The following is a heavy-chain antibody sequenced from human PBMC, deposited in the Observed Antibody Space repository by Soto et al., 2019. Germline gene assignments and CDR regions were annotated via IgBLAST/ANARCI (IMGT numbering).Heavy chain of an antibody. CDR3: ARDFHPSGYNWNSYYYSYTAV. V-gene: IGHV1-69*08. CDR1: GGTFSSYT. J-gene: IGHJ6*03. D-gene: IGHD1-7*01. CDR2: IIPTLGIA. Sequence: QVQLVQSWAEVKKPGSSVKVSCKASGGTFSSYTISWVRQAPGQGLEWMGRIIPTLGIANYAQKFQGRVTITADKPTSTAYMELRSLRSEDTAVYYCARDFHPSGYNWNSYYYSYTAVWGKGTTVTVSS.